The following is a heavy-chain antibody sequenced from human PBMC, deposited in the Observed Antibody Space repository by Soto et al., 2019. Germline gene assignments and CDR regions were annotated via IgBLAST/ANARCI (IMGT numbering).Heavy chain of an antibody. CDR2: ISYDGSNK. CDR1: GFTFSSYG. Sequence: GGSLRLSCAASGFTFSSYGMHWVRQAPGKGLEWVAVISYDGSNKYYADSVKGRFTISRDNSKSTLYLQMNSLRAEDTAVYYCAKDIAADRGAHAFDIWGQGTMVTVSS. D-gene: IGHD6-13*01. J-gene: IGHJ3*02. V-gene: IGHV3-30*18. CDR3: AKDIAADRGAHAFDI.